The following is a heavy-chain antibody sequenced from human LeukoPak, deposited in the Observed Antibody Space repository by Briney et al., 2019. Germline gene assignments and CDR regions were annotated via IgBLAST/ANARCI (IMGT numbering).Heavy chain of an antibody. J-gene: IGHJ4*02. V-gene: IGHV5-51*01. D-gene: IGHD6-13*01. CDR2: KNNGDCGT. Sequence: GDPLKISCKGSGYNFTSYWIGWVRQMPGKGVEWIGIKNNGDCGTRYSPSFQGQFTISADKSISTTYLPWNSLKASDTAIYYCASITLGGYGRSFSPFDYWGEGTLVTV. CDR3: ASITLGGYGRSFSPFDY. CDR1: GYNFTSYW.